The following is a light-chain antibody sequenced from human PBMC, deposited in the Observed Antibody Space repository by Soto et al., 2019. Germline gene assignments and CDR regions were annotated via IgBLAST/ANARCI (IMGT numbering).Light chain of an antibody. J-gene: IGLJ1*01. CDR3: SSYTSSSTPV. CDR2: DVS. CDR1: SSDVGGYNY. V-gene: IGLV2-14*01. Sequence: QSVLTQPASVSVSPGQSSTISCTGTSSDVGGYNYVSWYQQHPGKAPKLMIYDVSNRPSGVSNRFSGSKSGNTASLTISGLQAEDEADYYCSSYTSSSTPVFGTGTKLTVL.